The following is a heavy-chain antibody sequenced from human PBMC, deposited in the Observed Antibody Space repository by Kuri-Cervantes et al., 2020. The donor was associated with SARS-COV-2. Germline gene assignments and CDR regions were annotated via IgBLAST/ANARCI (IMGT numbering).Heavy chain of an antibody. V-gene: IGHV3-33*08. J-gene: IGHJ4*02. CDR1: GFTFSSYG. CDR3: ACPGKTPAAY. CDR2: IWYGGSNK. Sequence: GESLKISCAASGFTFSSYGMHWVRQAPGKGLEWVAVIWYGGSNKYYADSVKGRFTISRDNSKNTLYLQMNSLRAEDTAVYYCACPGKTPAAYWGQGTLVTVSS. D-gene: IGHD2-15*01.